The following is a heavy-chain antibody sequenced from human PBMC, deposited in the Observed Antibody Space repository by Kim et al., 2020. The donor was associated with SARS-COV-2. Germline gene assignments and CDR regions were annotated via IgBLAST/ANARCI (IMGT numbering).Heavy chain of an antibody. D-gene: IGHD4-4*01. J-gene: IGHJ4*02. CDR3: TRDPDYSKGASFDY. V-gene: IGHV3-74*01. Sequence: ADSLKGRFTISTDNSKNMMYLQMNSLRAEDTAVYYCTRDPDYSKGASFDYWGQGTLVTVSS.